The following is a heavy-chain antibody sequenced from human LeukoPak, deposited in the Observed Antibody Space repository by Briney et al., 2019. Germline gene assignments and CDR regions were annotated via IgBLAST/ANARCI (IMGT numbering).Heavy chain of an antibody. CDR3: ASSPSEWLGLDRGGNWFDP. CDR2: INHSGST. V-gene: IGHV4-34*01. J-gene: IGHJ5*02. Sequence: SETLSLTCAVYGGSFSGYYWSWIRQPPGKGLEWIGEINHSGSTNYNPSLKSRVTISVDTSKNQFSLKLSSVTAADTAVYYCASSPSEWLGLDRGGNWFDPWGQGTLVTVSS. D-gene: IGHD6-19*01. CDR1: GGSFSGYY.